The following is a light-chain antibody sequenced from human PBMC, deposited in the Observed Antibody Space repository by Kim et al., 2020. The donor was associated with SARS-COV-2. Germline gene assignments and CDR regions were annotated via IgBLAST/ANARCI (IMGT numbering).Light chain of an antibody. CDR2: DVS. Sequence: GQAITLSCTGTRSDVGLYNYVSWYQQHPSKAPKLIIFDVSDRPSGASDHFSGSKSGNTASLTISGLQAEDEADYYCSSYTSSSTLVFGTGTKVTVL. CDR1: RSDVGLYNY. J-gene: IGLJ1*01. CDR3: SSYTSSSTLV. V-gene: IGLV2-14*03.